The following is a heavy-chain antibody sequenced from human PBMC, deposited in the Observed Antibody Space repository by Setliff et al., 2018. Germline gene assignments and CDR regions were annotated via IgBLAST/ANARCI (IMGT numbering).Heavy chain of an antibody. CDR3: AKDRVPDGVWDFDY. D-gene: IGHD4-17*01. CDR2: IRYDSSTR. CDR1: GFDFSSYG. J-gene: IGHJ4*02. V-gene: IGHV3-30*02. Sequence: GGSLRLSCVASGFDFSSYGMHWVRHAPGKGLEWVTLIRYDSSTRHYADSVKGRFTISRDNSRNVVYLQMNNLRVEDTALYYCAKDRVPDGVWDFDYWGQGTLVTVSS.